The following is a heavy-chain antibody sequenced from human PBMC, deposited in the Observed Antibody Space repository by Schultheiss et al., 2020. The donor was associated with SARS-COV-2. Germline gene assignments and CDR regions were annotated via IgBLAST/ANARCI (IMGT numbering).Heavy chain of an antibody. CDR2: IYYSGST. V-gene: IGHV4-59*08. CDR1: GGSISSYY. Sequence: SETLSLTCTVSGGSISSYYWSWIRQPPGKGLEWIGYIYYSGSTNYNPSLKSRVTISVDTSKNQFSLKLSSVTAADTAVYYCARRLGIRAPFDYWGQGTLVTVSS. J-gene: IGHJ4*02. CDR3: ARRLGIRAPFDY. D-gene: IGHD3-16*01.